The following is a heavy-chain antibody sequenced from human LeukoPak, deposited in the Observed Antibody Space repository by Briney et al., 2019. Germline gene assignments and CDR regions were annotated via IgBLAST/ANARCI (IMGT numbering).Heavy chain of an antibody. V-gene: IGHV4-34*01. J-gene: IGHJ6*03. D-gene: IGHD2-15*01. Sequence: SETLSLTCTVYGGSFSGYYWSWIRQPPGKGLEWIGEINHSGSTNYNPSLKSRVTISVDTSKNQFSLKLSSVTAADTAVYYCARVSFFRWAATRPSYYYYYMDVWGKGTTVTISS. CDR3: ARVSFFRWAATRPSYYYYYMDV. CDR2: INHSGST. CDR1: GGSFSGYY.